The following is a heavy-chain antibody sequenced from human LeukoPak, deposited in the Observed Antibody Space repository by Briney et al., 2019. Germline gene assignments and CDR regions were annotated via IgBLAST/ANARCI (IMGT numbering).Heavy chain of an antibody. CDR1: GGSISSSNW. D-gene: IGHD4-23*01. J-gene: IGHJ4*02. CDR3: ARHRQITVVNGEFDY. V-gene: IGHV4-4*02. CDR2: IYHSGGT. Sequence: PSGTLSLTCAVSGGSISSSNWWSWVRQPPGKGLEGIGEIYHSGGTNYTPSLKSRVTISVDKPKNQFSLKLTSVTAADTAVYYCARHRQITVVNGEFDYWGQGTLVTVSS.